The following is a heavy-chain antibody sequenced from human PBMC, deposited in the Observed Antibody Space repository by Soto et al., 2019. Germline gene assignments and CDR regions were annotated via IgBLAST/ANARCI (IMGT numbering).Heavy chain of an antibody. V-gene: IGHV3-33*01. Sequence: QVQLVESGGGVVQPGRSLRLSCAASGFTFSSYGMHWVRQAPGKGLEWVAVIWYDGSNKYYADSVKGRFTISRDNSKNTLYLQMNSLRAEDTAVYHCARGASITIDAFDIWGQGTMVTVSS. D-gene: IGHD3-3*01. CDR2: IWYDGSNK. CDR1: GFTFSSYG. CDR3: ARGASITIDAFDI. J-gene: IGHJ3*02.